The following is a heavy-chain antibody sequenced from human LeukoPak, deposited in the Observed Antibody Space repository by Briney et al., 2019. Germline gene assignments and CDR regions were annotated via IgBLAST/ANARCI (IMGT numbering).Heavy chain of an antibody. V-gene: IGHV3-30*18. CDR3: AKTEYYDSSGYRRYYYYMDV. Sequence: PGGSLRLSCTASGFTFGDYAMNWVRQAPGKGLEWVAVISYDGSNKYYADSVKGRFTISRDNSKNTLYLQMNSLRAEDTAVYYCAKTEYYDSSGYRRYYYYMDVWGKGTTVTVSS. CDR1: GFTFGDYA. CDR2: ISYDGSNK. J-gene: IGHJ6*03. D-gene: IGHD3-22*01.